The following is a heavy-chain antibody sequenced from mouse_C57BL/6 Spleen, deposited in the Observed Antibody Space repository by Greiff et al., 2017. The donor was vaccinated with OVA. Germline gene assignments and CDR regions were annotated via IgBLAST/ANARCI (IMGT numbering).Heavy chain of an antibody. CDR2: IYPGSGST. D-gene: IGHD1-1*01. CDR1: GYTFTSYW. J-gene: IGHJ2*01. CDR3: ARDLTTVVATDY. V-gene: IGHV1-55*01. Sequence: QVQLQQPGAELVKPGASVKMSCKASGYTFTSYWITWVKQRPGQGLEWIGDIYPGSGSTNYNEKFKSKATLTVDTSSSTAYMQLSSLTSEDSAVYYCARDLTTVVATDYWGQGTTRTVAS.